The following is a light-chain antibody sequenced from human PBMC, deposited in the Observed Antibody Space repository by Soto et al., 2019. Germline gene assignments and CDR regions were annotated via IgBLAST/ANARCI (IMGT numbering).Light chain of an antibody. CDR1: QSVRSN. Sequence: IVMTQSPATLSVSPCERVTLSCRASQSVRSNLAWYQQKPGQAPRLLIYGASTRATGLPARFSGSGSGTEFTLTISSLQPDDFATYYCQQGKTFGGGTKVDIK. J-gene: IGKJ4*01. CDR3: QQGKT. V-gene: IGKV3-15*01. CDR2: GAS.